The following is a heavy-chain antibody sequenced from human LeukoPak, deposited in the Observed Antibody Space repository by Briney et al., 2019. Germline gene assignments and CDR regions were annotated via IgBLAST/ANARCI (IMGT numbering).Heavy chain of an antibody. D-gene: IGHD2-15*01. CDR1: GGSISSYY. V-gene: IGHV4-59*08. CDR3: ARRGAADWFDP. CDR2: IDYGGTT. Sequence: PSETLSLTCTVSGGSISSYYWSWIRQPPGKGLEWIGYIDYGGTTNYNPSLKRRLTISVDTSKNQFSLKLSSVTAADTAVYYCARRGAADWFDPWGQGTLVTVSS. J-gene: IGHJ5*02.